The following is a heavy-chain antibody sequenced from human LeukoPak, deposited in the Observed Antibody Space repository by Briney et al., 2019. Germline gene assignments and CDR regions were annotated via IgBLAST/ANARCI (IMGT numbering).Heavy chain of an antibody. CDR1: GFTFSSYA. Sequence: SGGSLRLSCAASGFTFSSYAMGWVRQAPGKGLEWVSAISGSGGSTYYADSVKGRFTISRDNSKNTLYLQMNSLRAEDTAVYYCAKGVAAAASAKYFQHWGQGTLVTVSS. D-gene: IGHD6-13*01. J-gene: IGHJ1*01. CDR2: ISGSGGST. V-gene: IGHV3-23*01. CDR3: AKGVAAAASAKYFQH.